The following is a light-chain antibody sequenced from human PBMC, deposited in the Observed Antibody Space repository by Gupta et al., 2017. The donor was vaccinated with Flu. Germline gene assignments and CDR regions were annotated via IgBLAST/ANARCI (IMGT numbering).Light chain of an antibody. V-gene: IGKV3-15*01. CDR2: GAS. Sequence: EIVMTQSPATLSVSPGERATLSCRASQSVSSNLAWYQQKPGQAPRLLIYGASTRDTGIPARFSGSGFGTEFTLTISSRQSEDFAVYYCQQYNNWPSCTFGPGTKVDIK. CDR1: QSVSSN. J-gene: IGKJ3*01. CDR3: QQYNNWPSCT.